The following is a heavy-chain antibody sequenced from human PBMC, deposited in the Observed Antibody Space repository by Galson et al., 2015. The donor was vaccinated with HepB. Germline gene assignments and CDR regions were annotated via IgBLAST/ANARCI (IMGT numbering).Heavy chain of an antibody. CDR3: ARGSSTKKRPHDGYNLDY. D-gene: IGHD5-24*01. CDR1: GFTFSSYA. V-gene: IGHV3-30-3*01. J-gene: IGHJ4*02. Sequence: SLRLSCAASGFTFSSYAMHWVRQAPGKGLEWVAVISYDGSNKYYADSVKGRFTISRDNSKNTLYLQMNSLRAEDTAVYYCARGSSTKKRPHDGYNLDYWGQGTLVTVSS. CDR2: ISYDGSNK.